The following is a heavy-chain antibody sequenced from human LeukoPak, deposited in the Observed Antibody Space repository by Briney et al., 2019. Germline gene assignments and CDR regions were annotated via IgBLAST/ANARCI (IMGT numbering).Heavy chain of an antibody. J-gene: IGHJ4*02. CDR1: GFTFSSYW. D-gene: IGHD5-12*01. Sequence: GGSLRLSCAASGFTFSSYWLHWFRQAPGKGLLGVSRINSDGSSTSYADSVRGRFTISRDNAKNTLYLQMNSLRAEDTAVYYCARGLVATTPFDYWGQGTLVTVSS. CDR3: ARGLVATTPFDY. CDR2: INSDGSST. V-gene: IGHV3-74*01.